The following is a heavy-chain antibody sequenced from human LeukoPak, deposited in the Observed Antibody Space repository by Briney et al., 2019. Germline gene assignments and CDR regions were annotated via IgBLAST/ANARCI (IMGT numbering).Heavy chain of an antibody. V-gene: IGHV3-21*01. Sequence: GGSLRLSCAASRFTFSSYSMNWVRQAPGKGLEWVSSISSSSSYIYYADSVKGRFTISRDNAKNSLYLQMNSLRAEDTAVYYCARDSIAAAGIPIDYWGQGTLVTVSS. D-gene: IGHD6-13*01. CDR1: RFTFSSYS. CDR2: ISSSSSYI. J-gene: IGHJ4*02. CDR3: ARDSIAAAGIPIDY.